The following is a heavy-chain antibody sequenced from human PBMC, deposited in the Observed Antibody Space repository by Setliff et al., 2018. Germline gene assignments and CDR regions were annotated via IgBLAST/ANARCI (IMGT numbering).Heavy chain of an antibody. CDR3: ARYYYDSSAYYPFLY. V-gene: IGHV2-26*01. J-gene: IGHJ4*02. CDR1: GFSLSNARMG. D-gene: IGHD3-22*01. CDR2: IFSNDQK. Sequence: SGPTLVNPTETLTLTCTVSGFSLSNARMGVSWIRQPPGKTLEWLAHIFSNDQKSYSTSLESRLTISKDTSKSQVVLTMTNMDPADTATYYCARYYYDSSAYYPFLYWGQGMLVTVSS.